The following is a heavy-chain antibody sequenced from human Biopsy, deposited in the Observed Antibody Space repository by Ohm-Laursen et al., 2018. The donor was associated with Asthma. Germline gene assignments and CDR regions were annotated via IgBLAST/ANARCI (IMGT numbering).Heavy chain of an antibody. J-gene: IGHJ6*02. V-gene: IGHV4-39*01. CDR2: IYYSGTT. CDR1: SGSGGYMRSGNYY. D-gene: IGHD6-13*01. Sequence: SETLSLTCNLSSGSGGYMRSGNYYWGWIRQPPGKGLEWIGSIYYSGTTYYNPSLGTRVTVSADTSKNQFFLKLTSVTAADTAVYYCVRGSSSWHHGPFHYYYGLDVWGQGTTATVSS. CDR3: VRGSSSWHHGPFHYYYGLDV.